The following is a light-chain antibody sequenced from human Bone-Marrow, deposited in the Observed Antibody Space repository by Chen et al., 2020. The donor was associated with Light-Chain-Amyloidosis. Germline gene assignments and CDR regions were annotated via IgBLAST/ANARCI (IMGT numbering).Light chain of an antibody. CDR2: RDT. J-gene: IGLJ2*01. CDR1: DLPTKY. Sequence: SYELTQPPSVSVSPGQTARITCSGDDLPTKYAYWYQQKPGQAPVLVIHRDTERPSGMSERCAGGRSGKTATLTIRGVQAEDEAEYHCQSADSSGTYEVIFGGGTKLTV. V-gene: IGLV3-25*03. CDR3: QSADSSGTYEVI.